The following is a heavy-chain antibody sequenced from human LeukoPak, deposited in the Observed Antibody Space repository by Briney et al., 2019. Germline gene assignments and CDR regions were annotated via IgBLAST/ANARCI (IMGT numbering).Heavy chain of an antibody. V-gene: IGHV3-7*01. CDR2: IKQDGSEK. Sequence: PGGSLRLSCAASGFTFSSYAMSWVRQAPGKGLEWVANIKQDGSEKYYVDSVKGRFTISRDNAKNSLYLQMNSLRAEDTAVYYCARDISIAAAANWGQGTLVTVSS. J-gene: IGHJ4*02. CDR3: ARDISIAAAAN. D-gene: IGHD6-13*01. CDR1: GFTFSSYA.